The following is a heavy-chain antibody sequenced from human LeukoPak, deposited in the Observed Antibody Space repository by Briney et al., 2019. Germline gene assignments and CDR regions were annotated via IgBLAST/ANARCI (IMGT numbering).Heavy chain of an antibody. V-gene: IGHV3-21*06. D-gene: IGHD6-19*01. CDR3: ARDLSPTSGYGSGWYHHALGY. Sequence: GGSLRLSCAASGFTFSSYSMNWVRQAPGKGLEWVSSISSSSSYIYYADSVKGRFTISRDNAKNSLYLQMNSLRAEDTAVYYCARDLSPTSGYGSGWYHHALGYWGQGTLVTVSS. CDR1: GFTFSSYS. CDR2: ISSSSSYI. J-gene: IGHJ4*02.